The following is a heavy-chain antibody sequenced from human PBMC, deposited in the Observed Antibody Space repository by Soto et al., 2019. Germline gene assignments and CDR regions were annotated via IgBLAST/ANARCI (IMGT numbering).Heavy chain of an antibody. J-gene: IGHJ6*03. CDR1: GFTFSSYG. V-gene: IGHV3-30*18. CDR3: EKDLDPFYYYYMDV. Sequence: GGSLRLSCAASGFTFSSYGMHWVRQAPGKGLEWVAVISYDGSNKYYADSVKGRFTISRDNSKNTLYLQMNSLRAEDTVVYYCEKDLDPFYYYYMDVWGKGTTVTVSS. CDR2: ISYDGSNK.